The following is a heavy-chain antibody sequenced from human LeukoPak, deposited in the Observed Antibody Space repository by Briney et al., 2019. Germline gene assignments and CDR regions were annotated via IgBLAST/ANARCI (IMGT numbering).Heavy chain of an antibody. D-gene: IGHD6-19*01. CDR3: ARWYSSGWYGGDY. CDR2: IYYSGST. J-gene: IGHJ4*02. V-gene: IGHV4-39*01. CDR1: GGSISSSSYY. Sequence: SETLSLTCTVSGGSISSSSYYWGWIRQPPGKGLEWIGSIYYSGSTYYNPSLKSRVTISVDTSKNQFSLKLSSVTAADTAVYYCARWYSSGWYGGDYWGQGTLVTVYS.